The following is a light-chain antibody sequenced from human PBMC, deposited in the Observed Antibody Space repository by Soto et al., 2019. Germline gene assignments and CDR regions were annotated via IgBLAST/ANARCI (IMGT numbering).Light chain of an antibody. J-gene: IGLJ1*01. CDR2: EVS. CDR1: SSDVGGYNF. Sequence: ALTQPPSASGSPGQSVTISCTGTSSDVGGYNFVSWYQQHPGKAPKLMIYEVSKRPSGIPDRFSGSKSGNTASLTVSGLQAEDEADYYCSSYAGNRHFYVFGTGTKVTVL. CDR3: SSYAGNRHFYV. V-gene: IGLV2-8*01.